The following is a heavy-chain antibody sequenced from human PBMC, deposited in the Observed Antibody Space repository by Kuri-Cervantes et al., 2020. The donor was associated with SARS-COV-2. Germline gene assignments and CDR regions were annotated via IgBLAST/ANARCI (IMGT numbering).Heavy chain of an antibody. Sequence: GGSLRLSCAVSGFTFSSYWMSWVRQAPGKGLEWVANIKQDGSEKYYVDSVKGRFTISRDNAKNSLYLQMNSLRAEDTALYYYAKEGPSVGWFDPWGQGTLVTVSS. CDR1: GFTFSSYW. J-gene: IGHJ5*02. CDR3: AKEGPSVGWFDP. V-gene: IGHV3-7*03. CDR2: IKQDGSEK.